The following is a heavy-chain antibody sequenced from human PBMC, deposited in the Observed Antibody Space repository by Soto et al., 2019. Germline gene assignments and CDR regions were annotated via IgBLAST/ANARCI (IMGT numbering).Heavy chain of an antibody. V-gene: IGHV1-46*01. CDR3: ARDSHGSGGNNWFDP. CDR1: GYTFTNYY. Sequence: ASVKVSCKTSGYTFTNYYMHWVRQAPGQGLEWMGIINPSGGSTSYAQKFQGRVTITRDTSASTAYMELSSLRSEDTAVYYCARDSHGSGGNNWFDPWGQGTLVTVSS. D-gene: IGHD3-10*01. J-gene: IGHJ5*02. CDR2: INPSGGST.